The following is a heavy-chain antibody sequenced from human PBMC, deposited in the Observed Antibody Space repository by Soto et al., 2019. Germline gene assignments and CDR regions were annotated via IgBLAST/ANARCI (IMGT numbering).Heavy chain of an antibody. Sequence: GGSLRLSCAASGFTFSSYSMNWVRQAPGKGLEWVSSISSSSSYIYYADSVKGRFTISRDNAKNSLYLQMNSLRAEDTAVYSCARAHADGGSYWPPTYYFDYWGQGTLVTVSS. D-gene: IGHD1-26*01. V-gene: IGHV3-21*01. CDR3: ARAHADGGSYWPPTYYFDY. CDR1: GFTFSSYS. CDR2: ISSSSSYI. J-gene: IGHJ4*02.